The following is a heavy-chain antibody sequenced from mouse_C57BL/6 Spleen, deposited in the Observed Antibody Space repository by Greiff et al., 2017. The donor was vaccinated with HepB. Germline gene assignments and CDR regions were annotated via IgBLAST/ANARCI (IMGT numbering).Heavy chain of an antibody. CDR3: TRADYDGSSPLAMDY. D-gene: IGHD1-1*01. Sequence: EVQLQQSGTVLARPGASVKMSCKTSGYTFTSYWMHWVNQRPGQGLEWIGAIYPGNSDTSYNQKFKGKAKLTAVTSASTAYMELSSLTNEDSAVYYCTRADYDGSSPLAMDYWGQGTSVTVSS. CDR1: GYTFTSYW. CDR2: IYPGNSDT. V-gene: IGHV1-5*01. J-gene: IGHJ4*01.